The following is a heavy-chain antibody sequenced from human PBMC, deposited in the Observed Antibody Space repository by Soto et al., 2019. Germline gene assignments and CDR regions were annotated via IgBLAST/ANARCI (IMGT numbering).Heavy chain of an antibody. Sequence: EGSLRLSCAASGFTFNSYSVNWVRQAPGKGLEWVASISSGSVHIDFADSVKGRFTISRDDVTNSVSLQMDSLRVEDTGIYYCARYDAFKAFDLWGQGTMVTVSS. D-gene: IGHD1-1*01. CDR3: ARYDAFKAFDL. CDR2: ISSGSVHI. V-gene: IGHV3-21*01. CDR1: GFTFNSYS. J-gene: IGHJ3*01.